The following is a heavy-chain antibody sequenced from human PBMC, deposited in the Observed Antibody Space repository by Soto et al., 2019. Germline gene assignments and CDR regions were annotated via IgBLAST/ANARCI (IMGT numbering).Heavy chain of an antibody. D-gene: IGHD1-26*01. CDR2: VIPSFGTA. V-gene: IGHV1-69*01. CDR1: GDTLSNYV. J-gene: IGHJ4*02. Sequence: QVQLVQSGTEVRKPGSSVKVSCKASGDTLSNYVINWVRQAPGQGLEWMGGVIPSFGTATYAQKFQARLTITADESTGTVYVELSSLRSEDTAVYYCARDRVDSGSYGRFDDWGQGTLVTVSS. CDR3: ARDRVDSGSYGRFDD.